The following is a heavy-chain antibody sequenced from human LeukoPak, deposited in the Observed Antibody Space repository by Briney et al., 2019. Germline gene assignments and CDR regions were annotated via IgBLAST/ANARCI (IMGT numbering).Heavy chain of an antibody. Sequence: GGSLRLSCAASGFTFSSYAMSWVRQAPGKGLEWVSVISGSTGNTDYADSVKGRFTISRDNSKNTLYLQMNSLRAEDTAVYYCATEYYYDSSGYFVVGWGQGTLVTVSS. D-gene: IGHD3-22*01. CDR3: ATEYYYDSSGYFVVG. J-gene: IGHJ4*02. V-gene: IGHV3-23*01. CDR1: GFTFSSYA. CDR2: ISGSTGNT.